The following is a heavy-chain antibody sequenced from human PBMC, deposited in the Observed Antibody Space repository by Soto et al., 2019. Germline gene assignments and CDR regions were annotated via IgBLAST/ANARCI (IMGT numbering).Heavy chain of an antibody. CDR3: GRGGIVATIPPLYYYYGMDV. D-gene: IGHD5-12*01. V-gene: IGHV4-34*01. CDR2: INHSGST. CDR1: GGSISGYY. J-gene: IGHJ6*02. Sequence: SETLSLTCTVSGGSISGYYWSWIRQPPGKGLEWIGEINHSGSTNYNPSLKSRVTISVDTSKNQFSLKLSSVTAADTAVYYCGRGGIVATIPPLYYYYGMDVWGQGTTVTVSS.